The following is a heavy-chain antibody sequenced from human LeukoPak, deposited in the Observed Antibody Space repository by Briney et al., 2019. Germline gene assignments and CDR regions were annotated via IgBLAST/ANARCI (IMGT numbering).Heavy chain of an antibody. CDR3: ARESSWYYGSGSYYSNWFDP. D-gene: IGHD3-10*01. J-gene: IGHJ5*02. Sequence: GSLRLSCAASGFTFSSYWMSWVRQAPGKGLEWVANIKQDGSEKYYVDSVKGRFTISRDNAKNSLYLQMNSLRAEDTAVYYCARESSWYYGSGSYYSNWFDPWGQGTLVTVSS. CDR1: GFTFSSYW. CDR2: IKQDGSEK. V-gene: IGHV3-7*01.